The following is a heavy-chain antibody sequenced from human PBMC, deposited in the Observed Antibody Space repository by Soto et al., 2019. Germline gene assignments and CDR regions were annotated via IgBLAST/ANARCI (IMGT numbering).Heavy chain of an antibody. D-gene: IGHD2-21*02. J-gene: IGHJ3*02. V-gene: IGHV4-4*02. CDR1: GGSVSSSNW. CDR3: ARVPGVVVSADDAFDI. CDR2: IYHSGSA. Sequence: QVQLQESGPGLVKPSGTLSLTCAVSGGSVSSSNWWSWVRQSPGKGLEWMGEIYHSGSAHYNPSLKSRAPRSLEKSKNQFSLRLTSVTAADTAVYYCARVPGVVVSADDAFDIWGPGTRVSVSS.